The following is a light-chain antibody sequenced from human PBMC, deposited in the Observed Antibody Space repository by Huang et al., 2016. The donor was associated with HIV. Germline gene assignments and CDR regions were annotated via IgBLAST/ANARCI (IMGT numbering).Light chain of an antibody. CDR3: LQYYSVPQT. J-gene: IGKJ1*01. CDR1: QTVLYSLNKKNY. Sequence: DIVMTQSPDSLAVSPGERHTITCKFSQTVLYSLNKKNYLAWFQQKPGRPPKWLIYVATTRESGVPDRFSGSGSGTDFTLTINNLQAEDVAVYFCLQYYSVPQTFGHGTKVEIK. V-gene: IGKV4-1*01. CDR2: VAT.